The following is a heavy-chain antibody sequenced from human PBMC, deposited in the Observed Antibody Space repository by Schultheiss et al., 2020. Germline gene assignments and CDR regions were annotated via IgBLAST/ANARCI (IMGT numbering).Heavy chain of an antibody. Sequence: SVKVSCKASGGTFSNYAISWVRQAPGQGLEWMGGIIPIFGTANYAQKFQGRVTMTRNTPISTAYMELSSLRSEDTAVYYCARAYYYDSSGYPTDFDYWGQGTLVTVSS. CDR2: IIPIFGTA. V-gene: IGHV1-69*05. J-gene: IGHJ4*02. CDR3: ARAYYYDSSGYPTDFDY. D-gene: IGHD3-22*01. CDR1: GGTFSNYA.